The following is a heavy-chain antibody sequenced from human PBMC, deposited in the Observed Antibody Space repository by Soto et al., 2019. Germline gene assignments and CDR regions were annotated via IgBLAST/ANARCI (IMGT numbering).Heavy chain of an antibody. CDR3: ARDKITDLFDY. J-gene: IGHJ4*02. CDR2: IYHTGTT. V-gene: IGHV4-30-2*01. Sequence: SETLSLTCTVSGGSINSGDYSWTWIRQPPGKGLEWTGYIYHTGTTYYNMSLKSRVTISVDRSKNQFSLKLTSVTAADTVVYYCARDKITDLFDYWGQGTLVTVSS. CDR1: GGSINSGDYS. D-gene: IGHD3-10*01.